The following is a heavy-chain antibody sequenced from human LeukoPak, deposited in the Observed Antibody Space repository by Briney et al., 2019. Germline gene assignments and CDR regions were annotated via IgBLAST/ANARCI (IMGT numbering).Heavy chain of an antibody. CDR2: IYHSGST. V-gene: IGHV4-30-2*01. CDR1: GGSISSGGYS. CDR3: ARTPAFDI. Sequence: SETLSVTCAVSGGSISSGGYSWSWIRQPPGKGLEWIGYIYHSGSTYYNPSLKSRVTISVDRSKNQFSLKLSSVTAADTAVYYCARTPAFDIWGQGTMVTVSS. J-gene: IGHJ3*02.